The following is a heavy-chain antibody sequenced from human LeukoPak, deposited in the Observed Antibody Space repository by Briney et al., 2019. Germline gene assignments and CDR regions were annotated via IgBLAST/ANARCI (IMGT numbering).Heavy chain of an antibody. Sequence: PSQTLSLTCTVSGGSINSGGYYWSWIRQLPGKGLEWTGYIYYSGNTYYNPSLKSRVTISVDTSKNQFSLRLSSVTAADTAVYYCARVLWSGDYPRFDCWGQGTLVTVSS. V-gene: IGHV4-31*03. J-gene: IGHJ4*02. CDR1: GGSINSGGYY. CDR2: IYYSGNT. D-gene: IGHD4-17*01. CDR3: ARVLWSGDYPRFDC.